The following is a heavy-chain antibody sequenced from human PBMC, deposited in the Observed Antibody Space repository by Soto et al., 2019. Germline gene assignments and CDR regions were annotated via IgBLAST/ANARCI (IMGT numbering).Heavy chain of an antibody. Sequence: QVHLVESGGGLVKPGGSLRLSCAASGFTFTDFHMAWIRRAPGKGLEWVSNIIQSEGYEFYADSVKGRFTVSRDNAKNEVYLQMNSLRVEDTAVDYWARGDPAMYGATGHFDYWGQGSLVTVSS. CDR3: ARGDPAMYGATGHFDY. V-gene: IGHV3-11*01. D-gene: IGHD3-10*02. J-gene: IGHJ4*02. CDR2: IIQSEGYE. CDR1: GFTFTDFH.